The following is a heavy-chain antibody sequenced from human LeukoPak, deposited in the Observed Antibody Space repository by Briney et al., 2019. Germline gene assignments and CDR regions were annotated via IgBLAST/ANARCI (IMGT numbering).Heavy chain of an antibody. D-gene: IGHD3-10*01. Sequence: SETLSLTCTVSGGSISNYYWSWIRQPPGKGLEWIGHIYYSGATKYNPSLKSRITILVDTSKNQFSLMLSSVTAADTAVYYCARFGITVVRGGKYYFDYWGQGTLVTVSS. CDR3: ARFGITVVRGGKYYFDY. J-gene: IGHJ4*02. CDR2: IYYSGAT. V-gene: IGHV4-59*08. CDR1: GGSISNYY.